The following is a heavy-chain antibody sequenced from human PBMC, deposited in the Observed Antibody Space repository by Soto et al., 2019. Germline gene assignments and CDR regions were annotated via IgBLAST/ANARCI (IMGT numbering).Heavy chain of an antibody. CDR1: GFTFSSYA. Sequence: GGSLRLSCAASGFTFSSYAMSWVRQAPGKGLEWVSAISGSGGSTYYADSVKGRFTISRDNSKNTLYLQMNSLRAEDTAVYYCAKTTPAANRYYYYMDVWGKGTTVTVSS. D-gene: IGHD2-2*01. CDR3: AKTTPAANRYYYYMDV. J-gene: IGHJ6*03. V-gene: IGHV3-23*01. CDR2: ISGSGGST.